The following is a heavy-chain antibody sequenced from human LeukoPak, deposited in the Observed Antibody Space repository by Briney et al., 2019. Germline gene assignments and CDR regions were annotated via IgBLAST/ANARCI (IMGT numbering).Heavy chain of an antibody. V-gene: IGHV3-21*01. CDR2: ISSSSSYI. D-gene: IGHD3-22*01. J-gene: IGHJ4*02. CDR3: ARDRRYYDSSGYYYVFDY. CDR1: GFTFSSYS. Sequence: PGGSLRLSCAASGFTFSSYSMNWVRQAPGKGLEWVSSISSSSSYIYYADSVKGRFTISRDNAKNSLYLQMNSLRAEDTAVYYCARDRRYYDSSGYYYVFDYWGQGTLVTVSS.